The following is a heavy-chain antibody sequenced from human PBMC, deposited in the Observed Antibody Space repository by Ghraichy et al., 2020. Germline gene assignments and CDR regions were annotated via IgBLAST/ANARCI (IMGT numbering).Heavy chain of an antibody. CDR2: INPDSGVT. V-gene: IGHV1-2*04. J-gene: IGHJ4*02. Sequence: ASVKVSCKASGYTFIGYYLHWLRQAPGQGLEWMGWINPDSGVTNYAQKFQGWVTMTRDTSFSTAYMELTRLKSDDTAVYYCARASSRSSAYYYVLGFWGQGSLVTVSS. CDR1: GYTFIGYY. D-gene: IGHD3-22*01. CDR3: ARASSRSSAYYYVLGF.